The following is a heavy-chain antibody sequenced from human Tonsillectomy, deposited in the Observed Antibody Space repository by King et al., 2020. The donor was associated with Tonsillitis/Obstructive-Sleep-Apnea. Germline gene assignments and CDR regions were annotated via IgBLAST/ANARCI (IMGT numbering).Heavy chain of an antibody. D-gene: IGHD3-10*01. Sequence: QLVQSGGGLVQPGGSLRLSCAASGFTFSSYWMSWVRQAPGKGLEWVANIKQDGSEKYYVDSVKGRFTISRDNAKNSLYLQMNSRRAEDTAVYYCAREYRYYYGSGSYLSPDYFDYWGQGTLGTVSS. V-gene: IGHV3-7*01. CDR1: GFTFSSYW. CDR3: AREYRYYYGSGSYLSPDYFDY. CDR2: IKQDGSEK. J-gene: IGHJ4*02.